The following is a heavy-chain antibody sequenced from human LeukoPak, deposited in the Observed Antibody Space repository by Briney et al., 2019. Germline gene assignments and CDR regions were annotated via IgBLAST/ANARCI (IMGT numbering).Heavy chain of an antibody. V-gene: IGHV3-7*01. CDR1: GFTLSPYW. CDR3: ARGGSGSSKYWVF. CDR2: IDSDGGDK. J-gene: IGHJ4*02. D-gene: IGHD2-8*02. Sequence: GGSLRLSCAASGFTLSPYWMTWVRQAPGRGLEWVANIDSDGGDKYYGDSVKGRFSISRDNAENSLFLQMNNLRVEDSAVYYCARGGSGSSKYWVFWGQGTLVTVSS.